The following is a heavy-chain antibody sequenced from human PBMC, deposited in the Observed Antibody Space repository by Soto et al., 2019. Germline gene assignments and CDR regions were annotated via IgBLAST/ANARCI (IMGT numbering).Heavy chain of an antibody. D-gene: IGHD1-1*01. V-gene: IGHV4-34*01. J-gene: IGHJ4*02. CDR1: GGSFSGYY. CDR3: ARGDGGTAFGY. Sequence: PSETLSLTCAVYGGSFSGYYWSWIRQPPGKGLEWIGCFNHSGSTYYKPSLKSRVTISRDTSRNQFSLELTSVTAADTAVYYCARGDGGTAFGYWGQGAQVTVSS. CDR2: FNHSGST.